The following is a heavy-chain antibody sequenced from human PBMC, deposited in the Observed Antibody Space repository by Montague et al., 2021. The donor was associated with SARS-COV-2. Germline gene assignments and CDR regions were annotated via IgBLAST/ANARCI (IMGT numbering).Heavy chain of an antibody. CDR1: GFTVSSNY. CDR3: ARGWYYDFWSGYRPFDY. D-gene: IGHD3-3*01. CDR2: IYSGGST. V-gene: IGHV3-66*01. Sequence: SLRLSCVASGFTVSSNYMSWVRQAPGKGLEWVSVIYSGGSTYYAYSVKGRFTISRDNSKNTLYLPMNSLRAEDTAVYYCARGWYYDFWSGYRPFDYWGQGTLVTVSS. J-gene: IGHJ4*02.